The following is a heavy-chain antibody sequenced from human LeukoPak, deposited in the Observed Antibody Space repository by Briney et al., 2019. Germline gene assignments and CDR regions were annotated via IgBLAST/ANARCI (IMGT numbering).Heavy chain of an antibody. CDR3: ATGGRYSYGNGRYYYYYYGMDV. CDR2: FDPEDGET. V-gene: IGHV1-24*01. J-gene: IGHJ6*02. CDR1: GYTFTNYF. Sequence: ASVKVSCKASGYTFTNYFMHWVRQAPGKGLEWMGGFDPEDGETIYAQKFQGRVTMTEDTSTDTAYMELSSLRSEDTAVYYCATGGRYSYGNGRYYYYYYGMDVWGQGTTVTVSS. D-gene: IGHD5-18*01.